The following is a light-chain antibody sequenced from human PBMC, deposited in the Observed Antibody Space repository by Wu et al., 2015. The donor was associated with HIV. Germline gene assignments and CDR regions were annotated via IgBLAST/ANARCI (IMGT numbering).Light chain of an antibody. Sequence: EIVMTQSPATLSLSPGERATLSCRASQSVSNNYLAWYQQKPGQAPRLLIYGASGRATGIPDRFSGSGSGTEFTLTISRLEPEDFAVYSCQQYGSSPLTFGGGTKVDI. CDR1: QSVSNNY. J-gene: IGKJ4*01. CDR3: QQYGSSPLT. V-gene: IGKV3-20*01. CDR2: GAS.